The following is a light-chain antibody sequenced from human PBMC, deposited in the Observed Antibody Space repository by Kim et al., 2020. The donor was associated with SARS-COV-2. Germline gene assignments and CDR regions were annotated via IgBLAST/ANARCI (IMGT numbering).Light chain of an antibody. CDR3: QQSNSWPIT. J-gene: IGKJ2*01. V-gene: IGKV3-11*01. CDR1: QSVSIC. Sequence: LSPGERATLSCRASQSVSICLAWYQQKPGQAPRLLISKASTRATGIPARFSGSGSGTEFTLTINSLQPEDFAVYYCQQSNSWPITFGQGTQLDIK. CDR2: KAS.